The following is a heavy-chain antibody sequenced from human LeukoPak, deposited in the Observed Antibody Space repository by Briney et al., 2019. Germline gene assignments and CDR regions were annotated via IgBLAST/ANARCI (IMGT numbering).Heavy chain of an antibody. D-gene: IGHD2-15*01. CDR2: IYYSGST. V-gene: IGHV4-59*08. CDR1: GGSISSYY. J-gene: IGHJ6*03. CDR3: ARQDIVVVVAATPDDYYYYMDV. Sequence: SETLSLTCTVSGGSISSYYWSWIRQPPGKGLEWIGYIYYSGSTNYNPSLMSRVTISVDTSKNQFSLKLSSVTAADTAVYYCARQDIVVVVAATPDDYYYYMDVWGKGTTVTVSS.